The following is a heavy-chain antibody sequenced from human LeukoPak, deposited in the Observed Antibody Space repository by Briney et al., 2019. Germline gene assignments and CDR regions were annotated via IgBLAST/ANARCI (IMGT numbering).Heavy chain of an antibody. CDR3: AKARTGDEDHFDY. J-gene: IGHJ4*02. CDR2: ISGSGGST. D-gene: IGHD7-27*01. Sequence: PPGGSLRLSCAASGFTFSSYAMSWVRQAPGKGLEWVSAISGSGGSTYYADSVKGRFTISRDNSKNTLYLQMNSLRAEDTAVYYCAKARTGDEDHFDYWGQGTLVTVSS. CDR1: GFTFSSYA. V-gene: IGHV3-23*01.